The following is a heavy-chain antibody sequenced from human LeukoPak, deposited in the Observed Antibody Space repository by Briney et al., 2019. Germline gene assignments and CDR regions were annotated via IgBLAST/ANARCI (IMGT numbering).Heavy chain of an antibody. J-gene: IGHJ4*02. CDR1: RYTFTGYY. D-gene: IGHD3-22*01. CDR3: ARVSAESMYYYDSSGYWGLFDY. V-gene: IGHV1-2*02. CDR2: INPNSGGT. Sequence: ASVKVSCKASRYTFTGYYMHWVRQAPGQGLEWMGWINPNSGGTNYAQKFQGRVTMTRDTSISTAYMELSRLRSDDTAVYYCARVSAESMYYYDSSGYWGLFDYWGQGTLVTVSS.